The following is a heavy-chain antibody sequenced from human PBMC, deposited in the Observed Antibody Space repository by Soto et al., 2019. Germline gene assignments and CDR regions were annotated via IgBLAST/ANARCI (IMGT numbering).Heavy chain of an antibody. V-gene: IGHV4-39*07. Sequence: SETLSLTCTVSGGFISSSRYYWAWIRQPPGKWLEWIGSIYYSGSTYYNPSLKSRATISVDTSKNQFSLKLSSVTAADTAVYYCARAEFEYSYVRLDVWGQGTTVTVSS. J-gene: IGHJ6*02. CDR2: IYYSGST. CDR3: ARAEFEYSYVRLDV. CDR1: GGFISSSRYY. D-gene: IGHD5-18*01.